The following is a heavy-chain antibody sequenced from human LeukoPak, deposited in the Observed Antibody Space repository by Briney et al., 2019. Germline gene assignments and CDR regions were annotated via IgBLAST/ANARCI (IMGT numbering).Heavy chain of an antibody. V-gene: IGHV3-23*01. CDR1: GFTFSRNA. CDR2: ISGSGSDT. Sequence: GGSLRLSCAASGFTFSRNAMIWVHQAPGKGLEWVSAISGSGSDTYYADSVKGRFTISRDNSKNTVYLRMNSLRAEDTAIYYCAKDPWGSRGYFDYWGQGTLVTVSS. CDR3: AKDPWGSRGYFDY. D-gene: IGHD7-27*01. J-gene: IGHJ4*02.